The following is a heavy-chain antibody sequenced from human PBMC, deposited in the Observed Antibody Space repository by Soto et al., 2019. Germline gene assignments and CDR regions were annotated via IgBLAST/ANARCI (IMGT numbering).Heavy chain of an antibody. V-gene: IGHV3-74*01. J-gene: IGHJ4*02. CDR2: INCDGSST. CDR3: VRNSFTTGWYIFDY. CDR1: GFTFSSYW. D-gene: IGHD6-19*01. Sequence: EVQLVESGGGLVQPGGSLRLSCAASGFTFSSYWMHWVRQVPGKGLVWVSLINCDGSSTNYADSVKGRFTISRDNAKNTLYLQMNSLRVDDTAVYFCVRNSFTTGWYIFDYWAQGTLVTVSS.